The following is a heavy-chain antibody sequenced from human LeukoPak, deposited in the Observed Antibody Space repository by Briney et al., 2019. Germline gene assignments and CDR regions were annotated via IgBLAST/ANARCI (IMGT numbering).Heavy chain of an antibody. J-gene: IGHJ4*02. D-gene: IGHD2-2*01. CDR2: INPNSGGT. CDR1: GYTFTGYY. CDR3: ARADIVVVPAAVH. V-gene: IGHV1-2*02. Sequence: GASVKVSCKASGYTFTGYYMHWVRQAPGQGLEWMGWINPNSGGTNYAQKFQGRVTMTRDTSISTAYMELSRLRSDDTAVYYCARADIVVVPAAVHWGQGTLVTVSS.